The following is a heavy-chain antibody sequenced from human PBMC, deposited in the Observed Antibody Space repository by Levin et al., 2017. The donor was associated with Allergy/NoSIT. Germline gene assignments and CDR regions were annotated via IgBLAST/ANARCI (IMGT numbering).Heavy chain of an antibody. CDR3: ASLGSGSYHYYYDYMDG. V-gene: IGHV1-69*13. J-gene: IGHJ6*03. D-gene: IGHD3-10*01. CDR1: GGTFSSYA. CDR2: IIPIFGTA. Sequence: SVKVSCKASGGTFSSYAISWVRQAPGQGLEWMGGIIPIFGTANYAQKFQGRVTITADESTSTAYMELSSLRSEDTAVYYCASLGSGSYHYYYDYMDGWGKGTTVTVSS.